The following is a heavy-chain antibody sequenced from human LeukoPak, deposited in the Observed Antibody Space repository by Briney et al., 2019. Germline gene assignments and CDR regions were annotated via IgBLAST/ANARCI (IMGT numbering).Heavy chain of an antibody. CDR1: GGSISSGGYY. Sequence: SQTLSLTCTVSGGSISSGGYYWSWIRQPPGKGLEWIGYIYHSGSTYYNPSLKSRVTISVDRSKNQFSLKLSSVTAADTAVYYCARDLRRGWFDPWGQGTLVTVSS. CDR2: IYHSGST. J-gene: IGHJ5*02. V-gene: IGHV4-30-2*01. CDR3: ARDLRRGWFDP.